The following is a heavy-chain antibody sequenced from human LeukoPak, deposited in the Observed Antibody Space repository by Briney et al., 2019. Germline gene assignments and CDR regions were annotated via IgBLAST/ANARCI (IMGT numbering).Heavy chain of an antibody. D-gene: IGHD2-2*01. CDR2: IYYSGST. CDR3: ARVASVEEYQLPSGYFQH. Sequence: PSETLSLTCTVSGGSISSYYWSWIRQPPGKGLEWIGYIYYSGSTNYNPSLKSRVTISVDTSKNQFSLKLSSVTAADTAVYYCARVASVEEYQLPSGYFQHWGQGTLVTVSS. J-gene: IGHJ1*01. V-gene: IGHV4-59*01. CDR1: GGSISSYY.